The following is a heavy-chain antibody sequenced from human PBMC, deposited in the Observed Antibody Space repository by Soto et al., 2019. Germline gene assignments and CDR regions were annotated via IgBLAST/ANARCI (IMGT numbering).Heavy chain of an antibody. D-gene: IGHD3-16*01. Sequence: HVQLVESGGGLVKPGGSLRLSCEASSFTFSDFYMSWIRQAPGKGLEWVAHIDTSGSSTYYADSVKGRFTISRDNAKNSLYLQMNSLRAEDTAVYYCARGARGPDPRGQGTLVTVSS. CDR2: IDTSGSST. CDR3: ARGARGPDP. J-gene: IGHJ5*02. V-gene: IGHV3-11*01. CDR1: SFTFSDFY.